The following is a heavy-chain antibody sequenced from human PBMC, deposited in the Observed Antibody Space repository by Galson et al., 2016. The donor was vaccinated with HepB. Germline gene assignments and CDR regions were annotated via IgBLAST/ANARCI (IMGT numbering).Heavy chain of an antibody. CDR1: GYTFFNYY. Sequence: SVKVSCKASGYTFFNYYIHWVRQAPGQGLEWMAMINPSSGSTIYAREFQGKISVTRDTASVPSDTSTGTVHLFLSSLRHEDTAVYYCARLGGTLTGYDNFGSLRGYFGLWGRGSLVTVSS. V-gene: IGHV1-46*01. CDR3: ARLGGTLTGYDNFGSLRGYFGL. CDR2: INPSSGST. J-gene: IGHJ2*01. D-gene: IGHD3-9*01.